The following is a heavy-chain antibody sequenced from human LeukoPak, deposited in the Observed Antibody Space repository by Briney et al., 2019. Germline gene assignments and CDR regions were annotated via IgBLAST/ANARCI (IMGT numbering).Heavy chain of an antibody. CDR3: AKSHHVTAIDY. CDR1: GLTFSSYG. J-gene: IGHJ4*02. D-gene: IGHD2-21*02. V-gene: IGHV3-30*02. CDR2: IRYDGSNK. Sequence: GGSLRLSCAASGLTFSSYGMHWVRQAPGKGLEWVAFIRYDGSNKYYADSVKGRFTISRDNSKNTLYLQMNSLRADDTAVYYCAKSHHVTAIDYWGQGTLVTVSS.